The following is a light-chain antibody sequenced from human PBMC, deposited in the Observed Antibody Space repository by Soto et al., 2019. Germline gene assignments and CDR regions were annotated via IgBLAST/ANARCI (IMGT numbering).Light chain of an antibody. Sequence: QSALTQPASVSESPGQSITISCTGTTSDIGGYNFVSWYQQHPGKAPKLLIYDVRNRPSGVSNRFSGSKSGNTASLTISGLQAEDEADYYCNSYRTISTYVFGSGTKLTVL. CDR1: TSDIGGYNF. V-gene: IGLV2-14*01. CDR2: DVR. CDR3: NSYRTISTYV. J-gene: IGLJ1*01.